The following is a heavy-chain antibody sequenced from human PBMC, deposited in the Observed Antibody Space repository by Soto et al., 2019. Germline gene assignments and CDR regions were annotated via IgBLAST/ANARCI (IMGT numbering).Heavy chain of an antibody. CDR2: IIPILGIA. CDR1: GGTFSSYT. Sequence: QVQLVQSGAEVKKPGSSVKVSCKASGGTFSSYTISWVRQAPGRGLEWMGRIIPILGIANYAQKFQGRVTITADKSTSTAYMELSSLRSEDTAVYYCARQGKDIVVVVAASGAFDIWGQGTMVTVSS. CDR3: ARQGKDIVVVVAASGAFDI. J-gene: IGHJ3*02. V-gene: IGHV1-69*02. D-gene: IGHD2-15*01.